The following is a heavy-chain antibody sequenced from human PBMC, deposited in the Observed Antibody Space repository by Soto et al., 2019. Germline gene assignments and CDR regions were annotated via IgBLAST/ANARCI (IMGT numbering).Heavy chain of an antibody. CDR3: AHRRGGMGRTYYYYYYMDV. CDR2: IYWDDDK. J-gene: IGHJ6*03. CDR1: GFSLSTSGVG. V-gene: IGHV2-5*02. D-gene: IGHD1-26*01. Sequence: QITLKESGPPLVKPTQTLTLTCTFSGFSLSTSGVGVGWIRQPPGKALEWLALIYWDDDKRYSPSLKSRLTITKDTSKNQVVLTMTNMDPVDTATYYCAHRRGGMGRTYYYYYYMDVWGKGTTVTVSS.